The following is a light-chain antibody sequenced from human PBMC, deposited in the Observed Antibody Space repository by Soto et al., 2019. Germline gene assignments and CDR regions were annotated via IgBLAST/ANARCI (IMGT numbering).Light chain of an antibody. CDR2: GAF. CDR1: QSVSSN. Sequence: EIVMTQSPATLSVSPGERATLSCRASQSVSSNLAWYQQKPGQAPRLLIYGAFTRATGVPDRFSGSGSGTDFTLIISRLEPEDFAVYYCQQYGSSPVTFGQGTKVDIK. CDR3: QQYGSSPVT. J-gene: IGKJ1*01. V-gene: IGKV3-20*01.